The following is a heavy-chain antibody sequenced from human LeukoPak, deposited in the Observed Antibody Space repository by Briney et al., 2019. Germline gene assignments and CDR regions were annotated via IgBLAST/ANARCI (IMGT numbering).Heavy chain of an antibody. D-gene: IGHD3-10*01. Sequence: GESLKISCKGFGYSFTSYWIGWVRQMPGKGLEWMGIIYPGDSDTRYSPSFEGQVTISVDKSSSTAYLQWSSLKASDTAMYYCARQTRDGSGSRGYFFDFWGQGTLVTVSS. CDR1: GYSFTSYW. CDR3: ARQTRDGSGSRGYFFDF. CDR2: IYPGDSDT. J-gene: IGHJ4*02. V-gene: IGHV5-51*01.